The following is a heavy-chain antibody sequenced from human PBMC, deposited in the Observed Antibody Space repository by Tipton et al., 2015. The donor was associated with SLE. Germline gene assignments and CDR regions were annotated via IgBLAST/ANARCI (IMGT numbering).Heavy chain of an antibody. D-gene: IGHD1-26*01. CDR1: GYTFTDLS. CDR3: ARVAGRHSGFFDY. CDR2: FDPEDGEK. Sequence: QSGAEVKKPGASVKVSCKVSGYTFTDLSIHWVRQAPGKGPEWMGGFDPEDGEKVYAQKFQGRVTMTEDTFADTAYMELRSLRSEDTAVYYCARVAGRHSGFFDYWGQGTLVTVSS. J-gene: IGHJ4*02. V-gene: IGHV1-24*01.